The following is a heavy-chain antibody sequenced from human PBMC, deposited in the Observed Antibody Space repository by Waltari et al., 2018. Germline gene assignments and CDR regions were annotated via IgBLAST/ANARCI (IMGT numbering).Heavy chain of an antibody. J-gene: IGHJ3*02. CDR2: IDWDDDK. D-gene: IGHD6-19*01. CDR1: GFSLSTSGMC. Sequence: QVTLRESGPALVKPTQTLTLTCTFSGFSLSTSGMCVSWIRQPPGKALEWLARIDWDDDKYYSTSLKTRLTISKDTSKNQVVLTMTNMDPVDTATYYCARIYSSGWFYYQWDAFDIWGQGTMVTVSS. CDR3: ARIYSSGWFYYQWDAFDI. V-gene: IGHV2-70*15.